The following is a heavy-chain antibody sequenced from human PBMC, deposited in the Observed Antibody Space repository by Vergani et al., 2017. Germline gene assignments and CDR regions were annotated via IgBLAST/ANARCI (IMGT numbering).Heavy chain of an antibody. Sequence: QVQLQESGPGLVKPSQTLSLTCTVSGGSISSGSYYWSWIRQPAGKGLEWIGRIYTSGSTNYNPSLKSRVTISVDTSKNQFSLKLSSVTAADTAVYYCARWFVVPAAEAYWYFDLWGRGTLVTVSS. CDR2: IYTSGST. V-gene: IGHV4-61*02. D-gene: IGHD2-2*01. J-gene: IGHJ2*01. CDR3: ARWFVVPAAEAYWYFDL. CDR1: GGSISSGSYY.